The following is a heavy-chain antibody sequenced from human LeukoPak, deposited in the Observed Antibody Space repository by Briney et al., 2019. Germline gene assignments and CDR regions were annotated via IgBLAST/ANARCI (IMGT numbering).Heavy chain of an antibody. D-gene: IGHD2-15*01. CDR3: ARGRYCSADTCSGGDAFDI. Sequence: SETLSLTCTVSGGSINNYYWSWIWQPAGKGLEWIGRIYTRGSTNYNPSLKSRVTMSVDTSKNQFSLKLSSVTAADTAVYYCARGRYCSADTCSGGDAFDIWGQGTMVSVSS. V-gene: IGHV4-4*07. J-gene: IGHJ3*02. CDR2: IYTRGST. CDR1: GGSINNYY.